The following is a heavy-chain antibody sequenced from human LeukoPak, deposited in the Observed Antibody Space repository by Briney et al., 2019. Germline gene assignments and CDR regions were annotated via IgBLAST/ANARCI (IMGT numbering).Heavy chain of an antibody. CDR1: SGSISSYY. D-gene: IGHD3-10*01. J-gene: IGHJ4*02. CDR3: ARFGSGSYKYYFDY. Sequence: SETLSLTCTVSSGSISSYYWSWIRQPPGKGLEWIGYIYYSGSTNYNPSLKSRVTISVDTSKNQFSLKLSSVTAADTAVYYCARFGSGSYKYYFDYWGQGTLVTVSS. V-gene: IGHV4-59*01. CDR2: IYYSGST.